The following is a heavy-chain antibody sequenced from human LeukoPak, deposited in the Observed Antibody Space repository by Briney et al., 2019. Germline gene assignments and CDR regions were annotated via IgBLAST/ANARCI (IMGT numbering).Heavy chain of an antibody. CDR1: GFTFSSYA. J-gene: IGHJ6*02. D-gene: IGHD1-26*01. V-gene: IGHV3-30-3*01. CDR2: TSYDGSNK. CDR3: ARDSGSDPLETLFYYGIDV. Sequence: PGGSLRLSCAASGFTFSSYAMHWVRQAPGKGLEWVAVTSYDGSNKYYADFVKGRFTISRDNSNNTLFLQMNSLRAEDTAVYYCARDSGSDPLETLFYYGIDVWGQGTTVTVSS.